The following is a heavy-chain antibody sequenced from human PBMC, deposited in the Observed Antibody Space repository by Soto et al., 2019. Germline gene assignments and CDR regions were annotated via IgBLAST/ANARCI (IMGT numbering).Heavy chain of an antibody. CDR3: AKDRGRYCSGARCYLFDS. J-gene: IGHJ4*02. D-gene: IGHD2-15*01. CDR1: GVTFNTYA. V-gene: IGHV3-30*04. Sequence: QVQLVQSGGGVVQPGRSLTLSCAASGVTFNTYAMHWVRQAPGKGLEWVAIVSYDGSNKYYADSVKGRFTISRDNSKNTXXLQMNGVRAEDTAVYYCAKDRGRYCSGARCYLFDSWGQGTLVTVSS. CDR2: VSYDGSNK.